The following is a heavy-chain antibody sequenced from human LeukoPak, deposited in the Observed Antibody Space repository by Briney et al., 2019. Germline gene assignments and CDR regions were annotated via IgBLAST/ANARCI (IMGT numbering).Heavy chain of an antibody. Sequence: PGGSLRLSCAASGFTFSSYAMSWVRQAPGKGLGWVSAISGSGGSTYYADSGKGRFTISRDNSKNTLYLQMNSLRAEDTAVYYCAKDCWGPRGEILTGYYRDPYFDYWGQGTLVTVSS. J-gene: IGHJ4*02. CDR3: AKDCWGPRGEILTGYYRDPYFDY. CDR2: ISGSGGST. D-gene: IGHD3-9*01. CDR1: GFTFSSYA. V-gene: IGHV3-23*01.